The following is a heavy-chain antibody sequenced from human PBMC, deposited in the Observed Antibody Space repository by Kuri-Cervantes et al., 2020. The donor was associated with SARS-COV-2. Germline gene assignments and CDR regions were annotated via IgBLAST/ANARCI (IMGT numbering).Heavy chain of an antibody. J-gene: IGHJ6*02. CDR3: ARDPYCSSTSCYTGYYYYGMDV. D-gene: IGHD2-2*02. CDR2: ISSSSSTI. Sequence: LSLTCAASGFTFSSYSMNWVRQAPGKGLEWVSYISSSSSTIYYADSVKARFTISRDNAKNSLYLQMNSLRAEDTAVYYCARDPYCSSTSCYTGYYYYGMDVWGQGTTVTVSS. CDR1: GFTFSSYS. V-gene: IGHV3-48*01.